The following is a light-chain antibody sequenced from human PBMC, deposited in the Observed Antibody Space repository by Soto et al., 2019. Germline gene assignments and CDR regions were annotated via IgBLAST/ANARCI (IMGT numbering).Light chain of an antibody. V-gene: IGLV1-44*01. J-gene: IGLJ2*01. CDR3: AGWDDSLNGPV. Sequence: QSVLTQPPSASGTPGQRVTISCSGSSSSIGSNTVHWYQQFPGTAPKLLIYSNNQRPSGVPDRFSGSKSGTSASLAISGLQSEDEAYYYCAGWDDSLNGPVFGGGTKLTVL. CDR2: SNN. CDR1: SSSIGSNT.